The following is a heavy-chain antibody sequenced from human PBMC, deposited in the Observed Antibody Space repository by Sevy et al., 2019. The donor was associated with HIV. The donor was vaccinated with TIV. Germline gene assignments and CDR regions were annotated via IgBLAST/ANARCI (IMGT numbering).Heavy chain of an antibody. CDR3: AREGCTRPHDY. V-gene: IGHV3-23*01. CDR1: GFAFYDYS. CDR2: LSFACGKI. Sequence: GGSLRLSCAASGFAFYDYSMSWIRQAPGKGLEWVATLSFACGKIKYADSVKGRFTVSRENSKNSFYLQMDNLRVEDTALYYCAREGCTRPHDYWGQGTRVTVSS. J-gene: IGHJ4*02. D-gene: IGHD2-8*01.